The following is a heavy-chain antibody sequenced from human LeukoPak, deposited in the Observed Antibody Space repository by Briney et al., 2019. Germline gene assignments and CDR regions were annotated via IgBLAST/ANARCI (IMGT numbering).Heavy chain of an antibody. Sequence: GGSLRLSCAASGFTFSSHWMSWVRQAPGKGLEWVAVISYDGSNKYYADSVKGRFTISRDNSKNTLYLQMNSLRAEDTAVYYCAKLHGSGKDFDYWGQGTLVTVSS. CDR2: ISYDGSNK. D-gene: IGHD3-10*01. CDR3: AKLHGSGKDFDY. J-gene: IGHJ4*02. CDR1: GFTFSSHW. V-gene: IGHV3-30*18.